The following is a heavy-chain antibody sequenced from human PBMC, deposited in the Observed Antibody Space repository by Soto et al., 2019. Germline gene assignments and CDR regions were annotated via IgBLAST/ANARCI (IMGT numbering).Heavy chain of an antibody. CDR1: GGSISSYY. CDR3: ARGFNEYYYDSSGYPYYYYGMDV. D-gene: IGHD3-22*01. V-gene: IGHV4-59*01. Sequence: TSETLSLTCTVSGGSISSYYWSWIRQPPGKGLEWIGYFFYSGSTNYNPSLKSRVTISVDTSKNQFSLKLNSVTAADTAVYYCARGFNEYYYDSSGYPYYYYGMDVWGQGTTVTVSS. CDR2: FFYSGST. J-gene: IGHJ6*02.